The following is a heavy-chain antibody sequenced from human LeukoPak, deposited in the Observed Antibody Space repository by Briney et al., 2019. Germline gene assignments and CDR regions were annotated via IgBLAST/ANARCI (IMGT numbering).Heavy chain of an antibody. CDR2: IYYSGST. J-gene: IGHJ4*02. D-gene: IGHD5-12*01. Sequence: PSETLSLTCTVSGGSISSSSYYWGWIRQPPGKGLEWIGNIYYSGSTYYHPSLKSRVTISVDTSKNQFSLKLSPVTAADTAVYYCARHGGVNSGYDQIPDYWGQGTLVTVSS. CDR1: GGSISSSSYY. CDR3: ARHGGVNSGYDQIPDY. V-gene: IGHV4-39*01.